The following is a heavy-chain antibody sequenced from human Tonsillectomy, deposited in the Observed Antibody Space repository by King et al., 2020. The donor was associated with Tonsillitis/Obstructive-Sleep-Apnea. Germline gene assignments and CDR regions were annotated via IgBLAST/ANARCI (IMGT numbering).Heavy chain of an antibody. Sequence: VQLVESGGGLVQPGGSLRLSCAASGFTFSSYAMSWVRQAPGKGLEWVSAISGSGGSTYYADSVKGRFTISRDNSKNTLCLQMNSLRAEDTAVYYCAKDNCITIFGVPHHDACDIWGQGTRVTVSS. CDR3: AKDNCITIFGVPHHDACDI. V-gene: IGHV3-23*04. CDR2: ISGSGGST. CDR1: GFTFSSYA. J-gene: IGHJ3*02. D-gene: IGHD3-3*01.